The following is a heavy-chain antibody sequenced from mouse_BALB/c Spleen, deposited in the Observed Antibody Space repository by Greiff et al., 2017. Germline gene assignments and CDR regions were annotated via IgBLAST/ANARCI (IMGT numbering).Heavy chain of an antibody. CDR3: VRENWEGAMDY. CDR1: GFSLTSYD. D-gene: IGHD4-1*01. CDR2: IWTGGGT. J-gene: IGHJ4*01. Sequence: VKLMESGPGLVAPSQSLSITCTVSGFSLTSYDISWIRQPPGKGLEWLGVIWTGGGTNYNSAFMSRLSISKDNSKSQVFLKMNSLQTDDTAIYYCVRENWEGAMDYWGQGTSVTVSS. V-gene: IGHV2-9-2*01.